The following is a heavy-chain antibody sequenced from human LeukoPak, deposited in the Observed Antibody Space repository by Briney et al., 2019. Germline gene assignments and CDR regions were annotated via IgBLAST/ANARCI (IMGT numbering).Heavy chain of an antibody. CDR2: ISSSSSTI. J-gene: IGHJ4*02. D-gene: IGHD3-3*01. CDR3: ARARLRFLEWLGIRDSDY. Sequence: GGSLRLSCAASGFTFSSYSMNWVRQAPGKGLEWVSYISSSSSTIYYADSVKGRFTISRDNAKNSLYLQMNSLRDEDTAVYYCARARLRFLEWLGIRDSDYWGQGTLVTVSS. CDR1: GFTFSSYS. V-gene: IGHV3-48*02.